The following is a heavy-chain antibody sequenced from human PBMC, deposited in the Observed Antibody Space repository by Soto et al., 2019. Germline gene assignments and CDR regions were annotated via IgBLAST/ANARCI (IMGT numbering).Heavy chain of an antibody. Sequence: SGPTLVNPTQTLTLTCTFSGFSLSTSGVSVGWIRQPPGKALEWLALIYWDDDKRYRPSLKSRLTITKDTSKNQVVLTMTNMDPVDTATYYCAHSSYYYDSSGYYFNWFDPWGQGTLVTVSS. CDR3: AHSSYYYDSSGYYFNWFDP. CDR2: IYWDDDK. V-gene: IGHV2-5*02. D-gene: IGHD3-22*01. J-gene: IGHJ5*02. CDR1: GFSLSTSGVS.